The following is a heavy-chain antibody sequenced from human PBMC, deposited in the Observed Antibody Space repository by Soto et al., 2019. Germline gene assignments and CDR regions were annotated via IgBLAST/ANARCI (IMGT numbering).Heavy chain of an antibody. CDR1: GDSIIGTGW. V-gene: IGHV4-4*02. CDR3: VRNGYDRLDV. D-gene: IGHD3-16*01. Sequence: QVQLQESGPGLVRPSGTLSLTCAVSGDSIIGTGWWSWVRQSPGKGLDWIGEVYHSGATNYNPSLKSRVNISVDTSRNQFSLILGSVTAADTAVEYGVRNGYDRLDVWGQGTTVTVSS. J-gene: IGHJ6*02. CDR2: VYHSGAT.